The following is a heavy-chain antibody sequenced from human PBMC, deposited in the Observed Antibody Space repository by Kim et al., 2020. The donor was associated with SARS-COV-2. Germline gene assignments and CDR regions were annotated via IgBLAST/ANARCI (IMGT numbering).Heavy chain of an antibody. CDR3: AREKHIVVVKHYYGMDV. CDR2: INHSGST. Sequence: SETLSLTCAVYGGSFSGYYWSWIRQPPGKGLEWIGEINHSGSTNYNPSLKSRVTISVDTSKNQFSLKLSSVTAADTAVYYCAREKHIVVVKHYYGMDVWGQGTTVTVSS. D-gene: IGHD2-21*01. J-gene: IGHJ6*02. V-gene: IGHV4-34*01. CDR1: GGSFSGYY.